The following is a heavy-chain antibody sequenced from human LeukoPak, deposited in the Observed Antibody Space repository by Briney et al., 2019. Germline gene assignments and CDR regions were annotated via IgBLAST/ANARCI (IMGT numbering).Heavy chain of an antibody. V-gene: IGHV3-21*01. Sequence: GGSLRLSCAASGFTFSSYNMNWVRQAPGKGLEWVSSISSSSYYINYADSVKGRSTISRDNAKNTLYLQMNSLRAEDTAVYYCARDSPQGWFGEVDYWGQGTLVTVSS. CDR1: GFTFSSYN. CDR3: ARDSPQGWFGEVDY. J-gene: IGHJ4*02. D-gene: IGHD3-10*01. CDR2: ISSSSYYI.